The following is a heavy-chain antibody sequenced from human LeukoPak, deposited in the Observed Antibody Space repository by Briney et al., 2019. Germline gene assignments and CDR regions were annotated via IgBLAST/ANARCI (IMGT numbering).Heavy chain of an antibody. J-gene: IGHJ4*02. V-gene: IGHV3-30*02. CDR1: GFTFSSYA. Sequence: GGSLRLSCAASGFTFSSYAMHWVRQAPGKGLEWVSFIRYDGSIKYYADCVEGRFTISRDNSKNTLYLQMNSLRADDTAVYYCAKGIAVAGTELADWGQGTLVTVSA. CDR3: AKGIAVAGTELAD. CDR2: IRYDGSIK. D-gene: IGHD6-19*01.